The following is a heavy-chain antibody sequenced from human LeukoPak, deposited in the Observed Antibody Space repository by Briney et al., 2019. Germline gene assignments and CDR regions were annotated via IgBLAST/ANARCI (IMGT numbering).Heavy chain of an antibody. J-gene: IGHJ4*02. Sequence: SETLSLTCAVSGGSISSGGYYWNWIRQHPGKGLEWIGYIYYSGSTYYSPSLKNRVTISVDMSKNQFSLKLSSVTAADTAVYYCAREAPHRGWFYFDYWGLGTLVTVSS. CDR2: IYYSGST. V-gene: IGHV4-31*11. CDR1: GGSISSGGYY. CDR3: AREAPHRGWFYFDY. D-gene: IGHD6-19*01.